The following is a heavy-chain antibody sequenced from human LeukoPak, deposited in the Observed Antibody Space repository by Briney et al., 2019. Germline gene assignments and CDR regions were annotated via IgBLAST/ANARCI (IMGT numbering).Heavy chain of an antibody. V-gene: IGHV3-21*01. CDR1: GFTFSSYS. D-gene: IGHD6-13*01. CDR2: ISSSSYI. J-gene: IGHJ5*02. Sequence: PGGSLRRSCAASGFTFSSYSMNWVRQAPGKGLEWVSSISSSSYIYYADSVKGRFTISRDNAKNSLYLQMNSLRAEDTAVYYCARGVGIAAAGNWFDPWGQGTLVTVSS. CDR3: ARGVGIAAAGNWFDP.